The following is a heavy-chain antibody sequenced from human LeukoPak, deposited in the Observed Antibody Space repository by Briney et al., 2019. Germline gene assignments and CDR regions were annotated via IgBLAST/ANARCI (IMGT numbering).Heavy chain of an antibody. V-gene: IGHV4-34*01. CDR3: ARDPRDTPMVRDAFDI. D-gene: IGHD5-18*01. CDR2: INHSGNT. Sequence: SETLSLTCAVYGGSFSGYYWSWIRQPAGKGLEWIGEINHSGNTYFNPSLKSRVSISVDTSKNQFSLRLRSVTAADTAVYYCARDPRDTPMVRDAFDIWGQGTMVTVSS. J-gene: IGHJ3*02. CDR1: GGSFSGYY.